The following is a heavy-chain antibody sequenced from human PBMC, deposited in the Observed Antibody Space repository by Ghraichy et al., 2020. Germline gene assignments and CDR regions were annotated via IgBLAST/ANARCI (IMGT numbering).Heavy chain of an antibody. CDR3: ARDYYDSSGYYYLDP. CDR2: IYYSGST. D-gene: IGHD3-22*01. CDR1: GGSISSYY. V-gene: IGHV4-59*01. J-gene: IGHJ5*02. Sequence: SETLSLTCTVSGGSISSYYWSWIRQPPGKGLEWIGYIYYSGSTNYNPSLKSRVTISVDTSKNQFSLKLSSVTAADTAVYYCARDYYDSSGYYYLDPWGQGTLVTVSS.